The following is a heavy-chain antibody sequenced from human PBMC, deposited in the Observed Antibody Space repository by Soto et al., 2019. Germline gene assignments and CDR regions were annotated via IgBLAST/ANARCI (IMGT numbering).Heavy chain of an antibody. CDR1: GYTFTSYD. CDR3: ARSVGGSHVNFDY. J-gene: IGHJ4*02. V-gene: IGHV1-8*01. D-gene: IGHD3-10*01. CDR2: MNPDSGNT. Sequence: ASVKVSCKASGYTFTSYDINWVRQASGQGPEWMGWMNPDSGNTGYVQKFQGRVTMTRNTAISTAYMELSNLRSEDTAVYYCARSVGGSHVNFDYWGPGTLVTVSS.